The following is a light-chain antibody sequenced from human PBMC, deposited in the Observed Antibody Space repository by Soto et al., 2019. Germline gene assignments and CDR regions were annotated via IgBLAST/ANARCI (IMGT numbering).Light chain of an antibody. CDR1: SSDVGRYNL. J-gene: IGLJ2*01. CDR3: CSYAGSSTFV. V-gene: IGLV2-23*02. CDR2: EVS. Sequence: QSVLTQPASVSGSPGQSMTISCTGSSSDVGRYNLVSWYQQLPGKAPKLIIYEVSKRPSVVSNRFSGSKSGNTASLTISGLQAEDDADYYCCSYAGSSTFVFGGGTKVTVL.